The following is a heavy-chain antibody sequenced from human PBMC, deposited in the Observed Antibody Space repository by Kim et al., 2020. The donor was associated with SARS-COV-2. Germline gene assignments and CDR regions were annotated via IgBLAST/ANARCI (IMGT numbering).Heavy chain of an antibody. D-gene: IGHD3-9*01. J-gene: IGHJ5*02. CDR1: GGSISSGGYY. CDR3: ARGPTYYDILTGYYNPNWFDP. V-gene: IGHV4-31*03. Sequence: SETLSLTCTVSGGSISSGGYYWSWIRQHPGKGLEWIGYIYYSGSTYYNPSLKSRVTISVDTSKNQFSLKLSSVTAADTAVYYCARGPTYYDILTGYYNPNWFDPWGQGTLVTVSS. CDR2: IYYSGST.